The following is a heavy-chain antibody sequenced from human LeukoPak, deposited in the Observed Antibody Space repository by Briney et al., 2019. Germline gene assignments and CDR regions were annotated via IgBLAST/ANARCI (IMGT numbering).Heavy chain of an antibody. CDR2: INHRGST. V-gene: IGHV4-34*01. D-gene: IGHD3-10*01. J-gene: IGHJ6*03. Sequence: PSETLSLTCAVYGGSFSGYYWSWIRQPPGKGLEWIGEINHRGSTNYNPSLKSRVTISVDTSKNQFSLKLSSVTAADTAVYYCARRITMVRGVRYMDVWGKGTTVTVSS. CDR3: ARRITMVRGVRYMDV. CDR1: GGSFSGYY.